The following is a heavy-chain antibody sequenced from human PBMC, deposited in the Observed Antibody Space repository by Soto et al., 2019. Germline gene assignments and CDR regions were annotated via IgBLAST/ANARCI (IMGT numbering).Heavy chain of an antibody. CDR3: AKEIAAAVVGPLDY. D-gene: IGHD6-13*01. J-gene: IGHJ4*02. V-gene: IGHV3-23*01. Sequence: GGSLRLSCAASGFTFSSYAMSWVRQAPGKGLEWVSAISSSGGSTYYADSVKGRFTISRDNSKNTLYLQMNSLRAEDTAVYYCAKEIAAAVVGPLDYWGQGTLVTVSS. CDR1: GFTFSSYA. CDR2: ISSSGGST.